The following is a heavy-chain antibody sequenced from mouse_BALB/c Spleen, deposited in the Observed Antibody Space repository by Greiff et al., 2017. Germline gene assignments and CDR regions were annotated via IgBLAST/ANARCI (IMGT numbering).Heavy chain of an antibody. D-gene: IGHD2-14*01. CDR1: GFNIKDTY. J-gene: IGHJ1*01. Sequence: VQLQQSGAELVKPGASVKLSCTASGFNIKDTYMHWVKQRPEQGLEWIGRIDPANGNTKYDPKFQGKATITADTSSNTAYLQLSRLTSEDTAVYYCARGKVRGYFDVWGAGTTVTVSS. V-gene: IGHV14-3*02. CDR2: IDPANGNT. CDR3: ARGKVRGYFDV.